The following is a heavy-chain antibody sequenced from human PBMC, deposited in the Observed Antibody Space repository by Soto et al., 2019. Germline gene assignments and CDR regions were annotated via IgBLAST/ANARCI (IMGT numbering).Heavy chain of an antibody. Sequence: QVQVVESGGGVGQPGRSLRLSCSASGFTFSAYGMHWVRQAPGKGLEWVAVIWHDGSNKYYADSVKGRFTISRDNSKNTLYLQMNCLRAEDTAVYYCATPCNVYNWNDRVFDIWGQGTTVTVSS. CDR3: ATPCNVYNWNDRVFDI. J-gene: IGHJ3*02. CDR1: GFTFSAYG. V-gene: IGHV3-33*01. D-gene: IGHD1-1*01. CDR2: IWHDGSNK.